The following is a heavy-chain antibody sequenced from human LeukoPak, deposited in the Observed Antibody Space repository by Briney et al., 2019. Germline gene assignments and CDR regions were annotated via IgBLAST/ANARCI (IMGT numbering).Heavy chain of an antibody. J-gene: IGHJ4*02. D-gene: IGHD2-2*01. V-gene: IGHV1-2*02. Sequence: ASVKVSCKASGYTFTGYYMHWVRQAPGQGLEWMGWINPNSGGTNYAQKFQGRVTMTRDTSISTVYMELSRLRSDDTAVYYCARTQRVEWAAAQGGFDYWDQGTLVTVSS. CDR2: INPNSGGT. CDR1: GYTFTGYY. CDR3: ARTQRVEWAAAQGGFDY.